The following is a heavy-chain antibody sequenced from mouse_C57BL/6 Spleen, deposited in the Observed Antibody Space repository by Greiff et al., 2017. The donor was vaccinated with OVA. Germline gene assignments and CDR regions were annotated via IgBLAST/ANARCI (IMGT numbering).Heavy chain of an antibody. CDR2: ISYDGSN. CDR3: ARATVVAEVDY. V-gene: IGHV3-6*01. D-gene: IGHD1-1*01. CDR1: GYSITSGYY. Sequence: EVQLQESGPGLVKPSQSLSLTCSVTGYSITSGYYWNWIRQFPGNKLEWMGYISYDGSNNYNPSLKNRISITRDTSKNQFFLKLNSVTTEDTATYYCARATVVAEVDYWGQGTTLTVSS. J-gene: IGHJ2*01.